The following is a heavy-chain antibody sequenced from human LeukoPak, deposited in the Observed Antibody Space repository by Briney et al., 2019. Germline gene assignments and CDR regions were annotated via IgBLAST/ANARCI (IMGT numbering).Heavy chain of an antibody. V-gene: IGHV1-46*01. D-gene: IGHD1-26*01. CDR1: GYTFTSYY. CDR2: INPSGGST. CDR3: ASSGGSYVGNDAFDI. Sequence: GASVKVSCKASGYTFTSYYMHWVRQAPGQGLEWMGIINPSGGSTSYAQKFQGRVTMTRDTSTSTVYMELSSLRSEDTAVYYCASSGGSYVGNDAFDIWGQGTMVTVSS. J-gene: IGHJ3*02.